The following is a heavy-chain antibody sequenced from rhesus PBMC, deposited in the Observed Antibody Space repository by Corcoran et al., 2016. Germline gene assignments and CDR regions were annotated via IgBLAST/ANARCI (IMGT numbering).Heavy chain of an antibody. J-gene: IGHJ5-1*01. CDR1: GGSISSSNW. D-gene: IGHD6-31*01. CDR2: IRGSIAST. Sequence: QVQLQESGPGLVKPSETLSLTCAVSGGSISSSNWWSWIRTPPGKGLMGIGYIRGSIASTSYNPSLKSRVTISKDTSKNQFSLKLSSVTAADTAVYYCARDIQRLVRFDVWGPGVLVTVSS. V-gene: IGHV4S19*01. CDR3: ARDIQRLVRFDV.